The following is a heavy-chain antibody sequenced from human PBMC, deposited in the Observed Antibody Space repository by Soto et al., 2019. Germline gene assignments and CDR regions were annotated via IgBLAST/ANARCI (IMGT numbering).Heavy chain of an antibody. D-gene: IGHD1-1*01. J-gene: IGHJ6*02. CDR1: GFTFGDYW. V-gene: IGHV3-7*05. CDR3: ASQRVSYAMDV. Sequence: EVQLVESGGGLVQPGGSLRLSCTVSGFTFGDYWMTWVRQAPGKGLEWVANMNQDGSEKYYVDSVQGRFAISRDNAKHSLYLQMHSLSAEDTAVYYCASQRVSYAMDVWGQGTTVTVSS. CDR2: MNQDGSEK.